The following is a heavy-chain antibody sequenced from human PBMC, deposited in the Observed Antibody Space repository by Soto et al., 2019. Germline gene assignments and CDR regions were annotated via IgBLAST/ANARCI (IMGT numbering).Heavy chain of an antibody. D-gene: IGHD2-15*01. CDR1: GGTFSSYA. Sequence: ASVKVSCKASGGTFSSYAISWVRQAPGQGLEWMGIINPSGGSTSYAQKFQGRVTMTRDTSTSTVYMELSSLRSEDTAVYYCARGSIGDAFDIWGQGTMVTVSS. CDR3: ARGSIGDAFDI. V-gene: IGHV1-46*01. CDR2: INPSGGST. J-gene: IGHJ3*02.